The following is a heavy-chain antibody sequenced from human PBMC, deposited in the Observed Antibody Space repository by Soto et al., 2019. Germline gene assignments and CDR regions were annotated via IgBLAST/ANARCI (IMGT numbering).Heavy chain of an antibody. CDR1: GGSFSGYY. V-gene: IGHV4-34*01. CDR2: INHSGST. CDR3: AREDYYDSSAPFDY. Sequence: QVQLQQWGAGLLKPSETLSLTCAVYGGSFSGYYWSWIRQPPGKGLEWIGEINHSGSTNYNPSLKSRVTISVDTSKNQFSLKLSSVTAADTAVYYCAREDYYDSSAPFDYWGQGTLVTVSS. D-gene: IGHD3-22*01. J-gene: IGHJ4*02.